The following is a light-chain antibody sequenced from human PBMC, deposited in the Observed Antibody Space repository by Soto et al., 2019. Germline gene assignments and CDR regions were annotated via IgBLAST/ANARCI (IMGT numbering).Light chain of an antibody. V-gene: IGKV3-15*01. CDR2: GAS. J-gene: IGKJ3*01. CDR1: QSVSSN. CDR3: QQYGDPTLT. Sequence: EVVMTQSPATRSVSPGERATLSCRASQSVSSNLAWYQQKPGQAPRLLIYGASTRATGIPARFSGSGSGTEFALTISRLETEDFGVYYCQQYGDPTLTSGPGTKVDIK.